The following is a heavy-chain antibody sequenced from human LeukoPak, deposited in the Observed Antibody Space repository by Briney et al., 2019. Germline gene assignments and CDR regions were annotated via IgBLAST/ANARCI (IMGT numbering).Heavy chain of an antibody. Sequence: GGTLRLSCAASGFTFSSYSMNWVRQAPGKGLEWVSYISSSSSTIYYADSVKGRFTIPRDNAKNSLYLQMNSLRAEDTAVYYCARVPYDSSGFLFDYWGQGTLVTVSS. D-gene: IGHD3-22*01. CDR1: GFTFSSYS. CDR3: ARVPYDSSGFLFDY. V-gene: IGHV3-48*01. J-gene: IGHJ4*02. CDR2: ISSSSSTI.